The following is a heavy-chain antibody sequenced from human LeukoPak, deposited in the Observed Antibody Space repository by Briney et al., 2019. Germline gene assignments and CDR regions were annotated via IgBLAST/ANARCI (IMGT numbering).Heavy chain of an antibody. CDR2: NSSSSSYI. CDR1: GFTFSIYS. V-gene: IGHV3-21*01. D-gene: IGHD6-19*01. CDR3: ARAPPYSSGWYLAQYFYY. Sequence: GGSLRLSCAASGFTFSIYSMNWVRQAPGKGLEWVSSNSSSSSYIYYADSVKGRFTISRDNAKNSLYLQMNSLRAEDTAVYYCARAPPYSSGWYLAQYFYYWGQGTLVTVSS. J-gene: IGHJ4*02.